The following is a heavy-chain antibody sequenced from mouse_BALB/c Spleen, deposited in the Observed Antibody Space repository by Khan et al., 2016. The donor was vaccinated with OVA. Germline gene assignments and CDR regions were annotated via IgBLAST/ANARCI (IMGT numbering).Heavy chain of an antibody. CDR2: ISSGSSTI. D-gene: IGHD1-1*01. Sequence: EVELVESGGGLVQPGRSRKLSCAASGFTFSGFGMHWVRQAPEKGLEWVAYISSGSSTIHYSDTVMGRFTISRDNPKNTLFLQMTRLRTEDTAMYFYARAGYYYFDYWSQSTTQTVS. CDR1: GFTFSGFG. CDR3: ARAGYYYFDY. V-gene: IGHV5-17*02. J-gene: IGHJ2*01.